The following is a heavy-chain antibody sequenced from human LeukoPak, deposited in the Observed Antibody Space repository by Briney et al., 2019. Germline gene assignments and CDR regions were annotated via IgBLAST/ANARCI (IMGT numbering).Heavy chain of an antibody. CDR2: ISSNGGST. V-gene: IGHV3-64*01. CDR3: ASCFRVNAFDI. Sequence: GGSLRLSCAASGFTINIYAMHWVRQAPGEGLEYVSAISSNGGSTYYANSVKGRFTISRDNSKNTLYLQMSSLRAEDTAVYYCASCFRVNAFDIWGQGTMVTVSS. D-gene: IGHD2-21*01. J-gene: IGHJ3*02. CDR1: GFTINIYA.